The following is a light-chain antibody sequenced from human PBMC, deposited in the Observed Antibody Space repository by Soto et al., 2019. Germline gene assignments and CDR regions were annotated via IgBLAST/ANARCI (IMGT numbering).Light chain of an antibody. J-gene: IGLJ1*01. CDR2: DVS. CDR1: SSDVGGSNS. V-gene: IGLV2-14*01. CDR3: SSYTRSSTLGV. Sequence: QSALTQPASVSGSPGQSITISCTGTSSDVGGSNSVSWYQQHPGKAPKLMIHDVSNRPSGVSDRFSGSKSGNTASLTISGLQAEDEADYYCSSYTRSSTLGVFGTGTKLTVL.